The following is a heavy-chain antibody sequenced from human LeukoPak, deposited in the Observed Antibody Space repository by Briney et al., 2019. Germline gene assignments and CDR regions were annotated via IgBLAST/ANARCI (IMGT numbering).Heavy chain of an antibody. D-gene: IGHD6-13*01. Sequence: GGSLRLSCAASGFTFSTYEMNWVRQAPGKGLEWVSYISISASTIYYADSVKGRFTISRDNAKNSLYLQMNSLRAEDTAVYYCARGSSSSSLDYWGQGALVTVSS. CDR3: ARGSSSSSLDY. CDR1: GFTFSTYE. J-gene: IGHJ4*02. V-gene: IGHV3-48*03. CDR2: ISISASTI.